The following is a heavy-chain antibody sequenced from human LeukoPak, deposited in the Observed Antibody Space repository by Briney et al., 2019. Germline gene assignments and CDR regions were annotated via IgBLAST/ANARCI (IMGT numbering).Heavy chain of an antibody. CDR1: GYTFTSYY. J-gene: IGHJ4*02. D-gene: IGHD3-22*01. CDR3: ARRGFYYDSSASHIDY. Sequence: ASVKVSCKTSGYTFTSYYMHWVRQAPGQGLEWMGIINPSGGITSYAQNFQGRVTMTRDTSTSTVYMELSSLTSEDTAVYYCARRGFYYDSSASHIDYWGQGTLVTVSS. CDR2: INPSGGIT. V-gene: IGHV1-46*01.